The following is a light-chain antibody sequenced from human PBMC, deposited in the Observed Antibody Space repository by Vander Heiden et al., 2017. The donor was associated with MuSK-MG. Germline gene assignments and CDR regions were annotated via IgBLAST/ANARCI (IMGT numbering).Light chain of an antibody. CDR3: NYRDSSGNHLV. CDR1: SLRSYY. V-gene: IGLV3-19*01. Sequence: SSELTQDPAVSVALGQTVRITCQGDSLRSYYASWYQQKPGQAPVLVIYGKNNRPSGIPDRFSGSSSGKTASLKITGAQAEDEADDDCNYRDSSGNHLVFGGGTKLTVL. J-gene: IGLJ2*01. CDR2: GKN.